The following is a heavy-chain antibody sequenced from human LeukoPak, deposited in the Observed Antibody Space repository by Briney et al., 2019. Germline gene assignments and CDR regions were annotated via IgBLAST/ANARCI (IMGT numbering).Heavy chain of an antibody. CDR3: ARVTGGYFDY. J-gene: IGHJ4*02. V-gene: IGHV1-69*13. CDR2: IIPIFGTA. CDR1: GGTFSSYA. Sequence: SVKVSSKASGGTFSSYAISWVRQAPGQGLGWMGGIIPIFGTANYAQKFQGRVTITADESTSTAYMELSSLRSEDTAVYYCARVTGGYFDYWGQGTLVTVSS. D-gene: IGHD7-27*01.